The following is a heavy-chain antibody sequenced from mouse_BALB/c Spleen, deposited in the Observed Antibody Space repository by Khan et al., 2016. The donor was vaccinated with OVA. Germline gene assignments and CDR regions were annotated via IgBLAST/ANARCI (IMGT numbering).Heavy chain of an antibody. V-gene: IGHV5-9-3*01. CDR2: ISSDGDYT. CDR1: GFTFSTYA. CDR3: ARSPYGNIAY. D-gene: IGHD2-1*01. Sequence: EVELVESGGGLVKPGGSLKLSCAASGFTFSTYAMSWVRQTPEKRLEWVATISSDGDYTYFPDNVTGRFTISRDNAKNTLCLQMTSLRSEDTAMYYYARSPYGNIAYWGQGTLVTVSA. J-gene: IGHJ3*01.